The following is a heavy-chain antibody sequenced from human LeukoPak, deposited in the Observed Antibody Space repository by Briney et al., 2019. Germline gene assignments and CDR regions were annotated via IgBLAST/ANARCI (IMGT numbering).Heavy chain of an antibody. D-gene: IGHD3-16*01. J-gene: IGHJ4*02. CDR2: IKQDGSEK. CDR3: VRPTRSYGDY. Sequence: GGSLRLSCAASGFTFSNYWMSWVRQAPGQGLEWVANIKQDGSEKYYVDSVKGRFTISRDNAKNSLYLQINSLRAEDTAVYYCVRPTRSYGDYWGQGTLVTVSS. V-gene: IGHV3-7*01. CDR1: GFTFSNYW.